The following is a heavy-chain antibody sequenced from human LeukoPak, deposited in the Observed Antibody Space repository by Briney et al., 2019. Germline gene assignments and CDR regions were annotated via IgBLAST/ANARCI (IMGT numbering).Heavy chain of an antibody. J-gene: IGHJ4*02. Sequence: ASVKVSCKASGGTSSSYAISWVRQAPGQGLEWMGGIIPIFGTANYAQKFQGRVTITADESTTTAYMKLSSLRSEDTAVYYCARGAGKYIDSSLDYWGQGTLVTVSS. CDR3: ARGAGKYIDSSLDY. CDR1: GGTSSSYA. D-gene: IGHD3-10*01. CDR2: IIPIFGTA. V-gene: IGHV1-69*13.